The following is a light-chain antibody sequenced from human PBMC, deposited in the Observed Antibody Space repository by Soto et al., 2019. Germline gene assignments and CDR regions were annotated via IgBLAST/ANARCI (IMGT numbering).Light chain of an antibody. J-gene: IGKJ4*01. Sequence: DIQMTQSPSSVSASVGDRVTITCRASQGISNWLAWYQQQPGKAPKLLIYGASSLQSGVPSRFSGGGSGTHFTLIINSLRPEDFATYYCQQTNTFLPLTFGGGTKVEI. CDR1: QGISNW. CDR3: QQTNTFLPLT. V-gene: IGKV1-12*01. CDR2: GAS.